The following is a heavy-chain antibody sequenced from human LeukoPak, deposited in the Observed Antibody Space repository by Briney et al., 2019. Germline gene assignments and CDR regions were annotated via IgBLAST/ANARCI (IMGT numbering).Heavy chain of an antibody. D-gene: IGHD3-10*01. J-gene: IGHJ4*02. CDR2: IYPDDSVT. V-gene: IGHV5-51*01. Sequence: GESLKISCKGSGYSFYTYWIAWVRQMPGKGLGWMGIIYPDDSVTRYSPSFQGQVTISADKSIDTAYLQWRSLKASDTGMYYCVGQSLGEFKYWGQGTLVTVSS. CDR1: GYSFYTYW. CDR3: VGQSLGEFKY.